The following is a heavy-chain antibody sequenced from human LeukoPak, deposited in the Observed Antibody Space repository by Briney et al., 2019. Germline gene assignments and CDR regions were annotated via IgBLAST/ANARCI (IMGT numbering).Heavy chain of an antibody. CDR3: ARTFRDSSGYHIY. V-gene: IGHV1-18*04. J-gene: IGHJ4*02. CDR2: ISTYKGNT. D-gene: IGHD3-22*01. Sequence: ASVKVSCKASGYSFTAFYLHWVRQAPGQGLEWMVWISTYKGNTNYAQRLQGRVTMTTDTSTSTAYMELKSLRSDDTAVYYCARTFRDSSGYHIYWGQGTLVTVSS. CDR1: GYSFTAFY.